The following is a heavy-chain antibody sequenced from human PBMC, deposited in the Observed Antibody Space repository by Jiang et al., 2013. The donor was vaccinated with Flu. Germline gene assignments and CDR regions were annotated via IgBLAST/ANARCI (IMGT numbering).Heavy chain of an antibody. CDR3: ARWANSSGYYYYYYGMDV. V-gene: IGHV4-59*08. Sequence: SISSYYWSWIRQPPGKGLEWIGYIYYSGSTNYNPSLKSRVTISVDTSKNQFSLKLSSVTAADTAVYYCARWANSSGYYYYYYGMDVWGQGTTVTVSS. J-gene: IGHJ6*02. CDR1: SISSYY. D-gene: IGHD3-22*01. CDR2: IYYSGST.